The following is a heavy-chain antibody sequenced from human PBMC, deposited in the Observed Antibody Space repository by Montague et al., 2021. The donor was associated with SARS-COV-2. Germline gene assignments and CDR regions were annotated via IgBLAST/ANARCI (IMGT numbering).Heavy chain of an antibody. D-gene: IGHD5-12*01. Sequence: SETLSLTCTVSGGSISSSNYFWGWIRQPPGKGLEWIGSIYFGGGTYYNPSLKSRVTISVDTSKNHFSLKLTSVTAADTAVYYCARDVGKGSSGYETDGGFDDWGQGTPVTASS. J-gene: IGHJ4*02. CDR3: ARDVGKGSSGYETDGGFDD. CDR1: GGSISSSNYF. V-gene: IGHV4-39*07. CDR2: IYFGGGT.